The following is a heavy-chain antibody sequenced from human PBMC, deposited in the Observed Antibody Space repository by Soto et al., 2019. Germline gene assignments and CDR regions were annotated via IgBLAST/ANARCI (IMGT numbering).Heavy chain of an antibody. Sequence: QVQLQESGPGLVKPSETLSLTCTVSGGSVSSGSYYWSWIRQPPGKGLEWIGYIYYSGSTNYNPSLKSRVTISVDTSKNQFSLKLSSVTAADTAVYYCARDGTRVDYGDFYFDYWGQGTLVTVSS. CDR2: IYYSGST. D-gene: IGHD4-17*01. CDR3: ARDGTRVDYGDFYFDY. J-gene: IGHJ4*02. CDR1: GGSVSSGSYY. V-gene: IGHV4-61*01.